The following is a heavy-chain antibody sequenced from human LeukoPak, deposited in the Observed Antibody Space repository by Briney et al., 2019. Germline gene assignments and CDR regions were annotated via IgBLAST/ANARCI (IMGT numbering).Heavy chain of an antibody. J-gene: IGHJ4*02. D-gene: IGHD3-16*02. CDR3: ARDLSYDYVWGSYRLQFDY. V-gene: IGHV1-69*13. CDR1: GGTFSSYA. CDR2: IIPIFGTA. Sequence: SVKVSCKASGGTFSSYAISWVRQAPGQGLEWMGGIIPIFGTANYAQKFQGRVTITADESTSTAYMELSSLRSEDTAVYYCARDLSYDYVWGSYRLQFDYWGQGTLVTVSS.